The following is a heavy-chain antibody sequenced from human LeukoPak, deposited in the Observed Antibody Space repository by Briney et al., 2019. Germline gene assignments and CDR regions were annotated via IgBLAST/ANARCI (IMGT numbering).Heavy chain of an antibody. CDR2: ISYDGKNK. CDR1: GFTFSSHP. Sequence: GRSLRLSCAASGFTFSSHPMYWVRQTPGKGLEWVALISYDGKNKYYGDSVNGRFTISRDNTKNTLYLQMNSLRADDMGVYYCVRVVTTTRNFDYWGPGTLVTVSS. V-gene: IGHV3-30*04. J-gene: IGHJ4*02. D-gene: IGHD1-1*01. CDR3: VRVVTTTRNFDY.